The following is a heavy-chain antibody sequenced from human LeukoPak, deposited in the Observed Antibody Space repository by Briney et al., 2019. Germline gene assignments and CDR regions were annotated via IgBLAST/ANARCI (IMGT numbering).Heavy chain of an antibody. J-gene: IGHJ4*02. CDR3: ARYVYGVVTSFDY. CDR1: QYTFSLYT. D-gene: IGHD3-3*01. V-gene: IGHV3-21*01. Sequence: KPGRSLRLSCAASQYTFSLYTMNWVRRASAKGLEWVSSISTRSDYTYYAESVKGRFTNARDNATSSMYLQMNSLGAEDMAVYYCARYVYGVVTSFDYWGQGTLVTVSS. CDR2: ISTRSDYT.